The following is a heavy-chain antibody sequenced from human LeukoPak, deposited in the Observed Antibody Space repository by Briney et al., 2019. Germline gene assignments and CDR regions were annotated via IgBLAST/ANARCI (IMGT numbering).Heavy chain of an antibody. CDR2: IYYGGST. J-gene: IGHJ5*02. Sequence: PSETLSLTCTVSGGSISSSNYYWGWIRQPPGKGLEWIGTIYYGGSTYYNPSLKSRVTISVDTSKNQFSLKLSSVTAADTAVYYCARVYAQRNWFDPWGQGTLVTVSS. CDR3: ARVYAQRNWFDP. CDR1: GGSISSSNYY. D-gene: IGHD2-8*01. V-gene: IGHV4-39*07.